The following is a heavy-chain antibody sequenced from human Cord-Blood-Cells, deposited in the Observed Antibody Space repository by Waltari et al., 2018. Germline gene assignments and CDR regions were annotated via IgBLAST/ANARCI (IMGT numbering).Heavy chain of an antibody. CDR1: GGPISSGGHF. CDR2: IYYSGST. Sequence: QVQLQESGPGLVKPSQTLSLTCTVPGGPISSGGHFWTWIPQHPRQGLEWIGNIYYSGSTYYNPSLKSRVTISVDTSKNQFSLKLSSVTAADTAVYYCARDFGSRIAPRSRGDAFDIWGQGTMVTVSS. CDR3: ARDFGSRIAPRSRGDAFDI. V-gene: IGHV4-31*03. J-gene: IGHJ3*02. D-gene: IGHD6-13*01.